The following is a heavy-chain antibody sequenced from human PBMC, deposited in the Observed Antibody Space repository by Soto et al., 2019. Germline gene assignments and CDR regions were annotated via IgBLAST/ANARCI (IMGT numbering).Heavy chain of an antibody. CDR3: ARQIAAAGRNDY. CDR1: GYSFTTYW. D-gene: IGHD6-13*01. CDR2: IYPGDSDT. J-gene: IGHJ4*02. V-gene: IGHV5-51*01. Sequence: GEALQISCKGSGYSFTTYWICWVRKMPGKGLEWMGIIYPGDSDTRYSPSFQGQVTISADKSISTAYLQWNSLKASDTAMYYCARQIAAAGRNDYWGQGTLVTLSS.